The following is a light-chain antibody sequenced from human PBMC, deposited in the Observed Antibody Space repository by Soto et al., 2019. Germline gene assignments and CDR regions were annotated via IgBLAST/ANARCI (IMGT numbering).Light chain of an antibody. CDR2: AAS. CDR1: RDIGDR. J-gene: IGKJ1*01. CDR3: LQVSSFPRT. V-gene: IGKV1-12*01. Sequence: DIQMTQSPSSLSAVVGDGVTITCRASRDIGDRLAWFQQKPGKAPQFLIQAASNLQSGVPSRFSGSGSGTEFILSINSLQPEDIATYYCLQVSSFPRTFGQGTKVDIK.